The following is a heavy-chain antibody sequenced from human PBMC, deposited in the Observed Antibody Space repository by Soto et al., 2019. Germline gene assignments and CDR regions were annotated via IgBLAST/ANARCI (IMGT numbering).Heavy chain of an antibody. J-gene: IGHJ6*02. CDR2: IYYSGTT. Sequence: SETLSLTCTVSGDSVTSGPYYWSWIRQPPGKGLEWIGYIYYSGTTNYNSSLKNRVTISVDTSKNQFSLILRSVTAADTAVYYCARDPLLWFGDLNSYFYYGMDVWGQATSGTV. D-gene: IGHD3-10*01. V-gene: IGHV4-61*01. CDR1: GDSVTSGPYY. CDR3: ARDPLLWFGDLNSYFYYGMDV.